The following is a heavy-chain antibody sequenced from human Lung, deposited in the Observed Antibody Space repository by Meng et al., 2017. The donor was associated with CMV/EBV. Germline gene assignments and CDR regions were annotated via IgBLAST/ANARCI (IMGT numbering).Heavy chain of an antibody. CDR2: ISAYNGNK. CDR3: ARGGGILGVVVKTPDY. D-gene: IGHD3-3*01. Sequence: ASVXVSXXASGYTFSDSGIAWVRQVPGQGLEWMGWISAYNGNKNYVEQFQGRVTMTTDTSTSTAYMELRSLRSDDTAVYYCARGGGILGVVVKTPDYWGQGTXVTVSS. J-gene: IGHJ4*02. CDR1: GYTFSDSG. V-gene: IGHV1-18*01.